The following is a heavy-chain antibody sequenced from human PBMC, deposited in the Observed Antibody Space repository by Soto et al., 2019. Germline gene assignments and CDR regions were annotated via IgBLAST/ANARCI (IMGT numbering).Heavy chain of an antibody. V-gene: IGHV4-30-4*01. CDR1: GDPISSGDYY. D-gene: IGHD5-18*01. CDR2: FYYSGST. Sequence: QVQLQESGPGLVKPSQTLSLTCTVSGDPISSGDYYWSWIRQPPGKGLEWIGFFYYSGSTYYNPSLKSRVIISVDTSKYQFSLNLSSVTAADTAVYYCARDQGYSYGSFDSWGQGTLVTVSS. J-gene: IGHJ4*02. CDR3: ARDQGYSYGSFDS.